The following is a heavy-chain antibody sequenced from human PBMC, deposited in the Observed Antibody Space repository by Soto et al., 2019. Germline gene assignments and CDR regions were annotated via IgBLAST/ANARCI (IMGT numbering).Heavy chain of an antibody. CDR2: LVVGTGNT. V-gene: IGHV1-58*01. CDR3: ATGAYCSGGSCSDYYYYYYGMDL. Sequence: SVKVSCKTSGCTFRSSAVQWVRQARGQRLEWIGWLVVGTGNTNYAQKFQQRVTISSDRSTNTVSMELSSLTSEDTAVYYCATGAYCSGGSCSDYYYYYYGMDLWGQGTTVTVSS. J-gene: IGHJ6*02. D-gene: IGHD2-15*01. CDR1: GCTFRSSA.